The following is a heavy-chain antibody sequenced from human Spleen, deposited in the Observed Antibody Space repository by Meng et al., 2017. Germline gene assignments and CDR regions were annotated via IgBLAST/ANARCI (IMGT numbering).Heavy chain of an antibody. CDR3: VRSSGWVRTGFDP. J-gene: IGHJ5*02. CDR1: GGSISSSSYY. CDR2: LYYSGST. V-gene: IGHV4-39*01. Sequence: QLQLQESGPGLVKPSETLSLTCSVSGGSISSSSYYWGWIRQPPGKGLEWIGSLYYSGSTYYNPSLKSRVTISVDTSKSQFSLKLTSVTAADTAVYYCVRSSGWVRTGFDPWGQGTLVTVSS. D-gene: IGHD6-19*01.